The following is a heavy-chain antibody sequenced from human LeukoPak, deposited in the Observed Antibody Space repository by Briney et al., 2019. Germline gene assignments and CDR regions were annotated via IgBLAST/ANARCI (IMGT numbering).Heavy chain of an antibody. CDR2: ISRSGSTR. Sequence: PGGSLRLSCAASGFTFSDYYMSWIRQAPGKGLEWVSHISRSGSTRYYADSLKGRFTISRGNAKNSLYLQMNSLRAEDTAVYYCARTAYYYDSSGYDDAFDIWGQGTMVTVSS. D-gene: IGHD3-22*01. CDR1: GFTFSDYY. V-gene: IGHV3-11*01. J-gene: IGHJ3*02. CDR3: ARTAYYYDSSGYDDAFDI.